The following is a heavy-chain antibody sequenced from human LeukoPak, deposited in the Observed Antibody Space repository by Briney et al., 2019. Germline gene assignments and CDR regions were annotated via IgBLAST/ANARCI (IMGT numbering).Heavy chain of an antibody. CDR3: ARDNSVGDNAWWFDP. CDR1: GYTFTSYY. CDR2: INPTGGST. J-gene: IGHJ5*02. D-gene: IGHD1-26*01. Sequence: ASVKLSCKASGYTFTSYYMHWVRQAPGQGLEWMGLINPTGGSTGYAQKFQRRVTLTRDMSTSTDYMELSSLRSEDTAIYYCARDNSVGDNAWWFDPWGQGTLVTVSS. V-gene: IGHV1-46*01.